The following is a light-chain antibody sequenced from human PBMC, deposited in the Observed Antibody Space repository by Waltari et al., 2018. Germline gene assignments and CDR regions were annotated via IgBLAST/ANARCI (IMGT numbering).Light chain of an antibody. CDR2: DNS. J-gene: IGLJ1*01. CDR1: SSNIGAGYD. Sequence: QSVLTQPPSVSGAPGQRVTISCTGSSSNIGAGYDVHWYQQLPGTAPKLLIYDNSNRPSGVPYRFSGSKSGPSASLAITGLQAEDEADYYCQSSDSSLSLYVFGTGTMVTVL. CDR3: QSSDSSLSLYV. V-gene: IGLV1-40*01.